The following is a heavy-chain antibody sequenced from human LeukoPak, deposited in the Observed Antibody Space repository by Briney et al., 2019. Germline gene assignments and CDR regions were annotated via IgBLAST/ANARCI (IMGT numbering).Heavy chain of an antibody. Sequence: GGSLRLSCAASGFTSSSYSMNWVRQAPGKGLEWVSSISSSSSYIYYADSVKGRFTISRDNAKNSLYLQMNSLRAEDTAVYYCTRGAAADPNFDYWGQGTLVTVSS. CDR2: ISSSSSYI. V-gene: IGHV3-21*01. D-gene: IGHD6-13*01. CDR1: GFTSSSYS. CDR3: TRGAAADPNFDY. J-gene: IGHJ4*02.